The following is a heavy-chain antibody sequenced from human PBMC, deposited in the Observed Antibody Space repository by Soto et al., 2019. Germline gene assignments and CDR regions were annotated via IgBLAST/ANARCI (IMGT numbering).Heavy chain of an antibody. J-gene: IGHJ3*01. V-gene: IGHV1-3*01. CDR3: ATDEGSWELIGIWV. CDR2: INAGNGNT. Sequence: QFQLVQSGAEVKKPGASVKVSCKASGYTFTSYAMHWVRQAPGQRHEWMGWINAGNGNTKYSQKFQGRVTITGDTSASTGYMELSSLRSEDTAVYYCATDEGSWELIGIWVWGRGTMVTVSS. CDR1: GYTFTSYA. D-gene: IGHD1-26*01.